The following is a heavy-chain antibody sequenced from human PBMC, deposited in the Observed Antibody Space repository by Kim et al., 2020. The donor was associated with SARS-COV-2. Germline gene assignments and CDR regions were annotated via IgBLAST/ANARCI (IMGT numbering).Heavy chain of an antibody. V-gene: IGHV3-15*01. Sequence: GGSLRLSCAASGFTFSKAWMSWVRQAPGKGLEWIGRIKRKSDGGTTDYAAPVKGRFSISRDDSKNMLYLQMNSLKTEDTAVYYCTTDPSDHGGNPHYYYGMDVWGQGTSVIVSS. CDR3: TTDPSDHGGNPHYYYGMDV. D-gene: IGHD4-17*01. J-gene: IGHJ6*02. CDR1: GFTFSKAW. CDR2: IKRKSDGGTT.